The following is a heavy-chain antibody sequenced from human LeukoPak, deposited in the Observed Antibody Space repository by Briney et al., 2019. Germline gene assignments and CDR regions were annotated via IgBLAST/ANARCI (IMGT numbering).Heavy chain of an antibody. Sequence: GGSLRLSCAASGFTFSSYAMSWVRQAPGKGLEWVSAISGSGGSTYYADSVKGRFTISRDNSKNTLYLQMNSLRAEDTAVYYCAKDRYGDYVMQDSGDAFDIWGQGTMVTVSS. CDR1: GFTFSSYA. CDR3: AKDRYGDYVMQDSGDAFDI. V-gene: IGHV3-23*01. J-gene: IGHJ3*02. D-gene: IGHD4-17*01. CDR2: ISGSGGST.